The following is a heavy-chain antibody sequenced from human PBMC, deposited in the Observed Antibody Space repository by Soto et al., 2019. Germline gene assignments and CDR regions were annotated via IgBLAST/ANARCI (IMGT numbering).Heavy chain of an antibody. CDR2: IIPVHNIT. CDR1: GGSFSGYV. J-gene: IGHJ3*02. V-gene: IGHV1-69*04. CDR3: GRAKSIFGIVTDGDDI. D-gene: IGHD3-3*01. Sequence: QVQLVQSGAEVKKPGSSVKVSCMTSGGSFSGYVFTWVRQAPGQGLEWMGRIIPVHNITNYAESLQGRVTISADTSSSTTYMELSTLRSDDTAVYFCGRAKSIFGIVTDGDDIWGQGTMVIVSS.